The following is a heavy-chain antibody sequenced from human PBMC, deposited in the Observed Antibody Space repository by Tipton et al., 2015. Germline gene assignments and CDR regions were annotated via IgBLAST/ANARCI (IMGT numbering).Heavy chain of an antibody. V-gene: IGHV3-23*01. CDR3: ARDLDDSILGSGMDV. CDR2: ISGGGDNT. J-gene: IGHJ6*02. CDR1: GFTVSSDY. D-gene: IGHD4-11*01. Sequence: SLRLSCAASGFTVSSDYMSWVRQAPGKGLEWVSGISGGGDNTYYAESMKGRFTISRDNSRDTLYLQMNRLRAEDTAVYYCARDLDDSILGSGMDVWGQGTTVTVSS.